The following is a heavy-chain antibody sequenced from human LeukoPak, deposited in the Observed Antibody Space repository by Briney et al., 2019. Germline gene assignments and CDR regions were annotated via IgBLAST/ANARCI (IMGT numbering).Heavy chain of an antibody. Sequence: GASVKVSCKASGGTFSSYAISWVRQAPGQGLEWMGGIIPIFGTANYAQKFQGRVTITADESTSTAYMELSSLRSEDTAVYYCARDPVVRGVIAYYFDYWGQGTLVTVSS. V-gene: IGHV1-69*13. CDR1: GGTFSSYA. J-gene: IGHJ4*02. D-gene: IGHD3-10*01. CDR3: ARDPVVRGVIAYYFDY. CDR2: IIPIFGTA.